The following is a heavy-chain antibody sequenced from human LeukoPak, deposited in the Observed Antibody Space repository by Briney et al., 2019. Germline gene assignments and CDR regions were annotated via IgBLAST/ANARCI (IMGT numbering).Heavy chain of an antibody. J-gene: IGHJ4*02. CDR3: ARTPTYYGSAPYLDY. V-gene: IGHV4-59*01. CDR2: IYYSGNN. CDR1: GGSISSYY. Sequence: SETLSLTCTVSGGSISSYYWSWIRQPPGKGLEWIGYIYYSGNNNYNPSLKSRVTISVDTSKKQFSLNLRSVTAADTAVYYCARTPTYYGSAPYLDYWGQGTLVTVSS. D-gene: IGHD3-10*01.